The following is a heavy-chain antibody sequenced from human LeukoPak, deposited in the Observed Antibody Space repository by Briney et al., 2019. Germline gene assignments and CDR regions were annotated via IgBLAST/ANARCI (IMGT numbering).Heavy chain of an antibody. CDR1: GGSISSYY. CDR3: ARTERNYDFWSGYEGGFDY. V-gene: IGHV4-59*01. Sequence: SETLSLTCTVSGGSISSYYWSWIRQPPGKGLEWIGYIYYSGSTNYNPSLKSRVTISVDTSKNQFSPKLSSVTAADTAVYYCARTERNYDFWSGYEGGFDYWGQGTLVTVSS. CDR2: IYYSGST. D-gene: IGHD3-3*01. J-gene: IGHJ4*02.